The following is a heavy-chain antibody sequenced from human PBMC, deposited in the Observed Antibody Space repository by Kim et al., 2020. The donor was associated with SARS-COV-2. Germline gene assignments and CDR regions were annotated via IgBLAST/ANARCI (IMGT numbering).Heavy chain of an antibody. D-gene: IGHD5-18*01. J-gene: IGHJ6*02. CDR2: INHSGST. V-gene: IGHV4-34*01. CDR3: ARVPVVRIQLWSLGMDV. CDR1: GGSFSGYY. Sequence: SETLSLTCAVYGGSFSGYYWSWIRQPPGKGLEWIGEINHSGSTNYNPSLKSRVTISVDTPKNQFSLKLSSVTAADTAVYYCARVPVVRIQLWSLGMDVWGQGTTVTVSS.